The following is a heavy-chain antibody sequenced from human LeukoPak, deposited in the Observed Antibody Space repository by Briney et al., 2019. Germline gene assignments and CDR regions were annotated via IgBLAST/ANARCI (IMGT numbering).Heavy chain of an antibody. CDR3: ARALRFLEWYTDAFDI. CDR1: GFTFSSYT. J-gene: IGHJ3*02. V-gene: IGHV3-21*01. Sequence: GGSLRLSCAASGFTFSSYTMNWVRQAPGKGLEWVSVMYSGGSIYYADSVKGRFTISRDNAKNSLYLQMNSLRAEDTAVYYCARALRFLEWYTDAFDIWGQGTMVTVSS. CDR2: MYSGGSI. D-gene: IGHD3-3*01.